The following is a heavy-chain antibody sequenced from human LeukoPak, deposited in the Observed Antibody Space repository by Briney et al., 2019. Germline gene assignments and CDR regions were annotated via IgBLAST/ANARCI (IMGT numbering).Heavy chain of an antibody. V-gene: IGHV4-39*01. CDR3: ARHTARYCSSASCYFDWFDP. J-gene: IGHJ5*02. CDR2: INYSGST. D-gene: IGHD2-2*01. CDR1: GGSISSSTYY. Sequence: SETLSLTCTVSGGSISSSTYYWGWIRQPPGRGLEWIGSINYSGSTYYNPSLKSRVTISVDTSKNQFSLKLSSVTAADTTVYYCARHTARYCSSASCYFDWFDPWGQGTLVTVSS.